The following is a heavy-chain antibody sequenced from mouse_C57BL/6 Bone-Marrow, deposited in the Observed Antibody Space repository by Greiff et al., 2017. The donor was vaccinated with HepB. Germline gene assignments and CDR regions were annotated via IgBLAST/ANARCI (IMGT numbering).Heavy chain of an antibody. V-gene: IGHV14-4*01. CDR1: GFNIKDDY. D-gene: IGHD1-1*01. Sequence: VHVKQSGAELVRPRASVKLSCTASGFNIKDDYMHWVKQRPEQGLEWIGWIDPENGDTEYASKFQGKATITADTSSNTAYLQLSSLTSEDTAVYYCTPTTVVAENYAMDYWGQGTSVTVSS. CDR3: TPTTVVAENYAMDY. CDR2: IDPENGDT. J-gene: IGHJ4*01.